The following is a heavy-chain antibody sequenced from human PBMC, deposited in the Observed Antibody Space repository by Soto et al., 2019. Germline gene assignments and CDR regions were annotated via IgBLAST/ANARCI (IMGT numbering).Heavy chain of an antibody. V-gene: IGHV4-59*01. CDR1: SGSISSYY. CDR2: IHYTGDT. CDR3: AAGDYLTGLSYREIKCFDP. D-gene: IGHD3-9*01. Sequence: SETLSLTCTVSSGSISSYYWSWIRHPPGKGLEWIGYIHYTGDTNSNPSLKGRVTLSIDPSWNQFSLKSRSVTAADTAVYYCAAGDYLTGLSYREIKCFDPLGQGTLVTVSS. J-gene: IGHJ5*02.